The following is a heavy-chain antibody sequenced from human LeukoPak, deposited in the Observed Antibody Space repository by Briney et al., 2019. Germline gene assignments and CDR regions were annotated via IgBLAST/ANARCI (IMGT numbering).Heavy chain of an antibody. Sequence: KTSETLSLTCAVYGGSISSYYWTWIRQPPGKGLEWIGYIYYTGATSYNPSLKSRVTISVDTSKKQFSLKLTSVTAADTAVYYCARYGGSGWVIDNWGQGTLVTVSS. CDR3: ARYGGSGWVIDN. J-gene: IGHJ4*02. CDR1: GGSISSYY. V-gene: IGHV4-59*08. D-gene: IGHD6-19*01. CDR2: IYYTGAT.